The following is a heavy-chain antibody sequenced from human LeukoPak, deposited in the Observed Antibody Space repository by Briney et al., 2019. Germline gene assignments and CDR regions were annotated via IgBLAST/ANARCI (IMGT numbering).Heavy chain of an antibody. CDR3: AKVRLYGDYPEIDY. V-gene: IGHV3-23*01. CDR1: GFTFSSYA. Sequence: GASLRLSCVASGFTFSSYAINWVRQAPGKGLEWVSGTSGSGGRTYYADSVKGRFTISRENSKNTLYLQMNSLRAEDTAVYYCAKVRLYGDYPEIDYWGQGTLVAVSS. J-gene: IGHJ4*02. D-gene: IGHD4-17*01. CDR2: TSGSGGRT.